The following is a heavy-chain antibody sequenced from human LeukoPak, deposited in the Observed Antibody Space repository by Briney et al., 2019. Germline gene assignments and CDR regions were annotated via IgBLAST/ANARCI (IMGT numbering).Heavy chain of an antibody. CDR3: ARGYSGYDWYFDY. CDR1: GGSISNYY. J-gene: IGHJ4*02. V-gene: IGHV4-59*08. CDR2: IYYSGST. D-gene: IGHD5-12*01. Sequence: SETLSLTCTVSGGSISNYYWSWIRQPPGKGLEWIGYIYYSGSTNYNPSLKSRVTISVDTSKNQFSLKLSSVTAADTAVYYCARGYSGYDWYFDYWGQGTLVTVSS.